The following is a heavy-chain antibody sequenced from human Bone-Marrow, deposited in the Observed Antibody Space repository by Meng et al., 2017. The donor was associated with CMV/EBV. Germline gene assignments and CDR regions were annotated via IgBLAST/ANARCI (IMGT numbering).Heavy chain of an antibody. D-gene: IGHD3-3*01. Sequence: GASLKISCAASVFSFNIFGMHWVRQAPGKGLEWVAFIRHDGSNKYYADSVKGRFTISRDNPKNTLYVQMNSLIVHDTAVYYCAKDLYDFWNGYFIGFDCWGQGTLVTVSS. CDR3: AKDLYDFWNGYFIGFDC. CDR2: IRHDGSNK. J-gene: IGHJ4*02. CDR1: VFSFNIFG. V-gene: IGHV3-30*02.